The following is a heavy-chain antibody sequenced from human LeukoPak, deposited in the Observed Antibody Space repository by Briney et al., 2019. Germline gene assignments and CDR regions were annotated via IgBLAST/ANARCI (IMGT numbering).Heavy chain of an antibody. V-gene: IGHV1-18*01. J-gene: IGHJ5*02. CDR2: ISAYNGNT. CDR1: GYTFTSYG. CDR3: ARGLGSGSYYGS. D-gene: IGHD3-10*01. Sequence: ASVKVSCKAPGYTFTSYGISWVRQAPGQGLEWMGWISAYNGNTNYAQKFQGRVTMTRDTSTNTVYMELSSLISDDTAFYYCARGLGSGSYYGSWGQGTLVTVSS.